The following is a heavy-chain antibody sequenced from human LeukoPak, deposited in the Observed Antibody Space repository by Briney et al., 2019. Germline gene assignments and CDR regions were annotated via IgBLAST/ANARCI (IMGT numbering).Heavy chain of an antibody. CDR3: AKDQYNWFDP. CDR1: GGTFSSYA. CDR2: ISAYNGNT. Sequence: GASVKVSCKASGGTFSSYAISWVRQAPGQGLEWMGWISAYNGNTNYAQKLQGRVTMTTDTSTSTAYMELRSLRSDDTAVYYCAKDQYNWFDPWGQGTLVTVSS. V-gene: IGHV1-18*01. J-gene: IGHJ5*02.